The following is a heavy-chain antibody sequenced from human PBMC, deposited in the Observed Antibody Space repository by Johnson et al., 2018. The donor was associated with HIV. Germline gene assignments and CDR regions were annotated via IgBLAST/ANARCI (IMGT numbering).Heavy chain of an antibody. CDR2: IWYDGSNK. J-gene: IGHJ3*02. V-gene: IGHV3-33*06. D-gene: IGHD3-3*01. CDR3: ANDFWSGSGI. Sequence: VQLVESGGGVVQPGRSLRLSCAASGFTFSNFGMHWVRQAPDKGLEWVAVIWYDGSNKYYADSVKGRFTISRDNSKSTLYLQMNSLRAEDTAVYYCANDFWSGSGIWGQGTMVTVSS. CDR1: GFTFSNFG.